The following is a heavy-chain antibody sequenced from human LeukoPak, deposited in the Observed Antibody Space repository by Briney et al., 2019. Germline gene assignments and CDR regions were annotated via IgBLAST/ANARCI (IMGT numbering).Heavy chain of an antibody. CDR2: ISGSGVTT. D-gene: IGHD6-13*01. CDR3: AKTRPLDSSSWSHGDY. CDR1: GFTFSSYA. Sequence: GGSLRLSCVASGFTFSSYAMSWVRQAPGKGLEWVSAISGSGVTTHYAGSVKGRFSISRDNSKNTLYLQMNSLRAEDTALYYCAKTRPLDSSSWSHGDYWGQGTLVTVSS. V-gene: IGHV3-23*01. J-gene: IGHJ4*02.